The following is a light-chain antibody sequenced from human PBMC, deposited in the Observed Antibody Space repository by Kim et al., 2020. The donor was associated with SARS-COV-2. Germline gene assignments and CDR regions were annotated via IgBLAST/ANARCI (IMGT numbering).Light chain of an antibody. CDR3: QELDSYPRVT. Sequence: SVGDRVTTTCRASQGIRTYSAWYQQKPGKAPKLLIYAASTLQNGVPSRFSGSGSGTEFTLTISDLQPEDFATYYCQELDSYPRVTFGLGTRLEIK. V-gene: IGKV1-9*01. CDR1: QGIRTY. CDR2: AAS. J-gene: IGKJ5*01.